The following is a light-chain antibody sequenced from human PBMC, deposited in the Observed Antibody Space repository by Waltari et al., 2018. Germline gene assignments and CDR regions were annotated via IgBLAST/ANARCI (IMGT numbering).Light chain of an antibody. CDR1: QRVSHE. CDR3: QKYGRLPAT. CDR2: ETS. V-gene: IGKV3-20*01. Sequence: EIVLTQSPGTLSLSQGERATLSCWASQRVSHELAWYQQNPGQAPRLLIYETSIMATCVPDRFSGSGSGTDFSLTISRLEPEDFAVYYCQKYGRLPATFGQGTKVEIK. J-gene: IGKJ1*01.